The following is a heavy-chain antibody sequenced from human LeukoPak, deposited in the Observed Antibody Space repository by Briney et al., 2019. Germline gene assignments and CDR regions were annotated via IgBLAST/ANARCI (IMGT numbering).Heavy chain of an antibody. CDR2: IYTSGST. D-gene: IGHD2-2*01. V-gene: IGHV4-61*02. CDR1: GGSISSDNYY. J-gene: IGHJ4*02. CDR3: ARESPLLQLLYDY. Sequence: SETLSLTCTVSGGSISSDNYYWSWIRQPAGKGLEWIGRIYTSGSTNYNPSLKSRVTISVDTSKNQFSLKLSSVTAADTAVYYCARESPLLQLLYDYWGQGTLVTVSS.